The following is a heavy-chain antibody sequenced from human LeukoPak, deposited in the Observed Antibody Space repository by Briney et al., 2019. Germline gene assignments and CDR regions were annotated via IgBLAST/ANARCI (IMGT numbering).Heavy chain of an antibody. CDR3: ARPTYRSGFAFDI. CDR2: IYHSGST. D-gene: IGHD3-10*01. V-gene: IGHV4-30-2*01. CDR1: GGSISSGGYY. J-gene: IGHJ3*02. Sequence: ASETLSLTCTVSGGSISSGGYYWSWIRQPPGKGLEWIGYIYHSGSTYYNPSLKSRVAISVDRSKNQFSLKLSSVTAADTAVYYCARPTYRSGFAFDIWGQGTMVTVSS.